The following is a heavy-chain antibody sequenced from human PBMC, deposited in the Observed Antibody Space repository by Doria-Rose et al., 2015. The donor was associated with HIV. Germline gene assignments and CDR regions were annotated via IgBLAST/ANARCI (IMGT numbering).Heavy chain of an antibody. D-gene: IGHD6-13*01. CDR1: GVSLSSPGMG. V-gene: IGHV2-26*01. Sequence: QVKLVQSGPVLVKPTETLTLTCTVSGVSLSSPGMGVSWIRQPPGKALEWLANTFSDDERSYKTSLKSRLTISRGTSKSQVVLTMTDMDPVDTATYYCARIKSSRWYHKYYFDFWGQGTLVIASA. CDR2: TFSDDER. CDR3: ARIKSSRWYHKYYFDF. J-gene: IGHJ4*02.